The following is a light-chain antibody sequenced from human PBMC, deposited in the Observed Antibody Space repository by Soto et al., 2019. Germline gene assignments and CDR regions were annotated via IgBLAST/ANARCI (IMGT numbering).Light chain of an antibody. CDR1: QSVSCNSNSKNY. J-gene: IGKJ2*01. V-gene: IGKV4-1*01. CDR2: WAS. Sequence: DIVMTQSPGSLAVSLGARATINCKSSQSVSCNSNSKNYLAWYQQKPGQPPKLLIYWASTRESGVPDRFSGSGSGTDFTLTISSLQAEDVAIYYCQQYYSAPPTFGQGTKLEIK. CDR3: QQYYSAPPT.